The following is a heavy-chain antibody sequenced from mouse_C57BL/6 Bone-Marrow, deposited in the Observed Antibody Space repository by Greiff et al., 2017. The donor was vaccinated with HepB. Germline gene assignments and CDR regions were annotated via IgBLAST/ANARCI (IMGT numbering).Heavy chain of an antibody. CDR3: SRSPHYGSYFFDY. V-gene: IGHV7-3*01. J-gene: IGHJ2*01. CDR1: GFTFTDYY. D-gene: IGHD1-1*01. CDR2: IRNKANGYTA. Sequence: EVMLVESGGGLVQPGGSLSLSCAASGFTFTDYYMSWVSQPPGKALEWLGFIRNKANGYTAEYSVSVKGRFTISRDNSQSILYLPMNALRAEDSAAYYCSRSPHYGSYFFDYWGQGTTLTVSS.